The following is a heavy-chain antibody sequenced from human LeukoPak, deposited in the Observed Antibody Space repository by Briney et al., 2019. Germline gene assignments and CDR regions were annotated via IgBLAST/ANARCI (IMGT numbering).Heavy chain of an antibody. Sequence: ASVKVSCKASGGTFSSYAISWVRQAPGQGLEWMGGFDPEDGETIYAQKFQGRVTMTEDTSTDTAYMELSSLRSEDTAVYYCATLSSSSLGRYWGQGTLVTVSS. J-gene: IGHJ4*02. D-gene: IGHD6-13*01. CDR1: GGTFSSYA. CDR2: FDPEDGET. V-gene: IGHV1-24*01. CDR3: ATLSSSSLGRY.